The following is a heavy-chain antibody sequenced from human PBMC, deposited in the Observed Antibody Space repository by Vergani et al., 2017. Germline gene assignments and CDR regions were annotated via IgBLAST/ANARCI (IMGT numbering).Heavy chain of an antibody. J-gene: IGHJ4*02. Sequence: QVQLVQSGAEVKKPGSSVKVSCKASGGTFSSYAISWVRQAPGQGLEWMGGIIPIFGTANYAQKVKGRVTITADESTSTAYMELSSLRSEDKDVYYWAGAVCGFGELGRNYYFDYWGQGTLVTVSS. CDR1: GGTFSSYA. D-gene: IGHD3-10*01. V-gene: IGHV1-69*01. CDR3: AGAVCGFGELGRNYYFDY. CDR2: IIPIFGTA.